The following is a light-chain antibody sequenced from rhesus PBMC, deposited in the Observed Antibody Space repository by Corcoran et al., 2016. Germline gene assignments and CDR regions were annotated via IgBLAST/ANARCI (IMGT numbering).Light chain of an antibody. CDR3: LQGDNSPPLT. Sequence: DIQMTQSPSSLSASVGDRVTITCRASQGIRDYVSWYQQKPGKPPKRLIYAASRFESGFSSSCSGSGSGTEFTRTISSLQPGDVASYDCLQGDNSPPLTFGGGTKVELK. CDR2: AAS. J-gene: IGKJ4*01. CDR1: QGIRDY. V-gene: IGKV1-36*02.